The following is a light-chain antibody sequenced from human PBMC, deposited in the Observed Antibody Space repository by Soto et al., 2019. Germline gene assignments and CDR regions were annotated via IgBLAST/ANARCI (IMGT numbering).Light chain of an antibody. CDR2: DAS. V-gene: IGKV1-39*01. CDR3: QQSYNTPLT. Sequence: DIQMTQSPSSLAASLGDRVTITCRASQTIGTYVNWYRQKSGAAPELLIYDASTLQSGVPSRFRGGASGTDFTLTISSLQLDDFATYYCQQSYNTPLTFGQGTRLEIK. J-gene: IGKJ5*01. CDR1: QTIGTY.